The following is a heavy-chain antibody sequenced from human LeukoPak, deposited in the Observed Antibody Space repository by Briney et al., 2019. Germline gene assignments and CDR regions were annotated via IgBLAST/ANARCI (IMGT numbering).Heavy chain of an antibody. D-gene: IGHD3-16*01. CDR2: IIPILGIA. CDR1: GGTFSSYT. CDR3: ARDGGHQGYYYYYYMYV. J-gene: IGHJ6*03. Sequence: GASVKVSCKASGGTFSSYTISWVRQAPGQGLEWMGRIIPILGIANYAQKFQGRVTITADKSTSTAYMELSSLRSEDTAVYYCARDGGHQGYYYYYYMYVRGKGTTVTVSS. V-gene: IGHV1-69*04.